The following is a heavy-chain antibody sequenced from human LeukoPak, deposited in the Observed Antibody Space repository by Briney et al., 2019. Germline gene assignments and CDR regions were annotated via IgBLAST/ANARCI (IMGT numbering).Heavy chain of an antibody. V-gene: IGHV4-4*07. CDR3: ARLKLTDNWFDP. J-gene: IGHJ5*02. D-gene: IGHD5-24*01. CDR2: IYTSGST. CDR1: GGSISSYY. Sequence: SEALSLTCTVSGGSISSYYWSWIRQPAGKGLEWIGRIYTSGSTNYNPSLKSRVTISVDKSKNHFSLKLSSVTAADTAVYYCARLKLTDNWFDPWGQGTLVTVSS.